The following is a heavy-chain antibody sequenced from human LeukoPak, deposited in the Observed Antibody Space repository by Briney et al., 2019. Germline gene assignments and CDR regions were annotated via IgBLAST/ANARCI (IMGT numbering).Heavy chain of an antibody. J-gene: IGHJ4*02. CDR1: GFAFSIYW. CDR2: INHHGSDK. D-gene: IGHD2-21*01. Sequence: GGSLRLSCAASGFAFSIYWMSWVRKAPGKGLEGVANINHHGSDKWYVDSVKGRFTIARDNTDNSLSLQMNSLRVEDTAVYYCARSDSIGSVDYWGQGTLITVSS. CDR3: ARSDSIGSVDY. V-gene: IGHV3-7*01.